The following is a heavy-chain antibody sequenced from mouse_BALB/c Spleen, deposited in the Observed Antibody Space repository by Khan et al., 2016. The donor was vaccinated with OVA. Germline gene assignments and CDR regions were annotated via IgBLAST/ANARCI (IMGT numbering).Heavy chain of an antibody. CDR3: VNHGSSSAWFTY. Sequence: QVRLQQSGAELAKPGASVKMSCKASGYTFTSYWMHWVKQRPGQGLEWIGYINPTTDYTEYNQIFKDKATLTADKSSSTAYMQLSSLTSEDSAVXYCVNHGSSSAWFTYWGQGTLVTVSA. J-gene: IGHJ3*01. V-gene: IGHV1-7*01. CDR1: GYTFTSYW. CDR2: INPTTDYT. D-gene: IGHD1-1*01.